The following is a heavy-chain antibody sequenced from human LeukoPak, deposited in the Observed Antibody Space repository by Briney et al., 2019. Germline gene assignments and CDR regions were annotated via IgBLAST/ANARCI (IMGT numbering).Heavy chain of an antibody. D-gene: IGHD4-17*01. CDR3: ARDRGTTVTDFDY. CDR2: IWYDGSNK. Sequence: GRSLRLSCAASGFIFSSYGMHWVRQAPGKGLEWVAVIWYDGSNKYYADSVKGRFTISRDNSKNTLYLQMNSLRAEDTAVYYCARDRGTTVTDFDYWGQGTLVTVSS. CDR1: GFIFSSYG. V-gene: IGHV3-33*01. J-gene: IGHJ4*02.